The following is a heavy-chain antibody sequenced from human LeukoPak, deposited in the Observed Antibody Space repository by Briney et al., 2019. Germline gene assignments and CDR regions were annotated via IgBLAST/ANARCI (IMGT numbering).Heavy chain of an antibody. Sequence: PSETLSLTCTVSGGSISSYYWSWIRQPPGKGLEWIGYIYYSGSTNYNPSLKSRVTISIDTSKNQFSLKVTSVTAADTAVYYCGRGSPYVYWGQGTLVTVSS. V-gene: IGHV4-59*12. CDR3: GRGSPYVY. D-gene: IGHD3-16*01. CDR2: IYYSGST. CDR1: GGSISSYY. J-gene: IGHJ4*02.